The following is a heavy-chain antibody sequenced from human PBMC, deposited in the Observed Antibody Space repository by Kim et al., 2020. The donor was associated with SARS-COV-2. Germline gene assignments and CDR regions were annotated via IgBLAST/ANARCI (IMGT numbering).Heavy chain of an antibody. CDR3: AKDELAAAGMLDY. CDR2: IYSGGSST. D-gene: IGHD6-13*01. Sequence: GGSLRHSCAASGFTFSSYAMSWVRQAPGKGLEWVSVIYSGGSSTYYADSVKGRFTISRDNSKNTLYLQMNSLRAEDTAVYYCAKDELAAAGMLDYWGQGTLVTVSS. CDR1: GFTFSSYA. V-gene: IGHV3-23*03. J-gene: IGHJ4*02.